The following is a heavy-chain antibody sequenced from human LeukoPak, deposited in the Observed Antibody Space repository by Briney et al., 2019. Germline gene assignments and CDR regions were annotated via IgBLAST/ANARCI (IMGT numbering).Heavy chain of an antibody. V-gene: IGHV3-9*01. CDR3: AKDRQEITMVRGVTAFDY. J-gene: IGHJ4*02. Sequence: PGGSLRLSCAASGFTFDDYAMHWVRQAPGKGLEWVSGISWNSGSIGYADSVTGRFTISRDKDKTSLYLQMNSLRAEDTALYYCAKDRQEITMVRGVTAFDYWGQGTLVTVSS. D-gene: IGHD3-10*01. CDR2: ISWNSGSI. CDR1: GFTFDDYA.